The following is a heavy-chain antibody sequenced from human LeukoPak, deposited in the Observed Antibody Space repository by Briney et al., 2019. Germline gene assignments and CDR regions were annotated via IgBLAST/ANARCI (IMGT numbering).Heavy chain of an antibody. CDR2: IYPGGSDT. CDR3: ASKTTVTTRDAFDI. CDR1: GYSFTSYW. J-gene: IGHJ3*02. Sequence: GESLKISCKGSGYSFTSYWIGWVRQLPGKGLEWMGIIYPGGSDTRYSPSFQGQVTISAHKSISTAYLQWSSLKASDTAMYYCASKTTVTTRDAFDIWGQGTMVTVSS. D-gene: IGHD4-17*01. V-gene: IGHV5-51*01.